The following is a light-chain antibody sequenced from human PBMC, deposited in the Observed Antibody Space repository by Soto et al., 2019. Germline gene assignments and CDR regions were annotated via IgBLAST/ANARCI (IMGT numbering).Light chain of an antibody. V-gene: IGKV1-9*01. CDR3: QQVNSFPFS. CDR1: QGINSY. CDR2: SAS. Sequence: IQMIRSPSSLSGCVGDRVTITSRASQGINSYLAWYQQKPGMPPKLLIYSASTLQSGVPSRFSGSGSGTEFTLTIRSLQPEDFATYYCQQVNSFPFSFGPGTKVDI. J-gene: IGKJ3*01.